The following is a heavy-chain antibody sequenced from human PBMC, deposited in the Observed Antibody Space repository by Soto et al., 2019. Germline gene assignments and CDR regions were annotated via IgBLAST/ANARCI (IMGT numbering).Heavy chain of an antibody. CDR3: ARVVDYYDPYYSYGMDV. J-gene: IGHJ6*02. D-gene: IGHD3-22*01. CDR1: EFTFSTYS. V-gene: IGHV3-21*01. CDR2: ISSSSSYI. Sequence: EVQLVESGGGLVKPGGSLRLSCAASEFTFSTYSMNWVRQAPGKGLEWVSSISSSSSYIYYADSVKGRFTISRDNAKKSLYLQMSSLRAEDTAVYSCARVVDYYDPYYSYGMDVWGQGTTVTVSS.